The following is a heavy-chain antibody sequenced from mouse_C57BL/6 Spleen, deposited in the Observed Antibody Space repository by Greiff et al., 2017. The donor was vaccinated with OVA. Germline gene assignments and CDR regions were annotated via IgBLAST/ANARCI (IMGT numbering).Heavy chain of an antibody. Sequence: QVQLQQPGAELVKPGASVKLSCKASGYTFTSYWMHWVKQRPGQGLEWIGMIHPNSGSTNYNEKFKSKATLTVDKSSSTAYMQLSSLTSEDSAVYYCARLNYYGSKEGDFGCWGQGTTLTVSS. D-gene: IGHD1-1*01. J-gene: IGHJ2*01. V-gene: IGHV1-64*01. CDR3: ARLNYYGSKEGDFGC. CDR2: IHPNSGST. CDR1: GYTFTSYW.